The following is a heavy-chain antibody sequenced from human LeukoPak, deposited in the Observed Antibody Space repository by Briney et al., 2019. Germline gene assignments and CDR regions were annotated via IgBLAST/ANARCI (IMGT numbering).Heavy chain of an antibody. V-gene: IGHV3-7*01. D-gene: IGHD2-21*01. Sequence: GGSLRLSCAASGFIYSSFWMSWVRQAPGKGLEWVANIEPDGSGKNYVDSVRGRFTISRDNAKNSLYLQMNSVRVEDSAVYYCARSLWPEDCWGQGTLVTVSP. J-gene: IGHJ4*02. CDR3: ARSLWPEDC. CDR2: IEPDGSGK. CDR1: GFIYSSFW.